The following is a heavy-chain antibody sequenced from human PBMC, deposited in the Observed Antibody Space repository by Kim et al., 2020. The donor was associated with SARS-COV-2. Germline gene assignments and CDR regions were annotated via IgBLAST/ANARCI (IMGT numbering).Heavy chain of an antibody. CDR1: GGSFSGYY. CDR2: INHSGST. V-gene: IGHV4-34*01. Sequence: SETLSLTCAVYGGSFSGYYWSWIRQPPGKGLEWIGEINHSGSTNYNPSLKSRVTISVDTSKNQFSLKLSSVTAADTAVYYCARGVGLRYFDWLPFDPWGQGTLVTVSS. J-gene: IGHJ5*02. D-gene: IGHD3-9*01. CDR3: ARGVGLRYFDWLPFDP.